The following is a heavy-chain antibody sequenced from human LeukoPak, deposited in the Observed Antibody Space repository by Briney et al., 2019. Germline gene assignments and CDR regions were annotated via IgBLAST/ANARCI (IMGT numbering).Heavy chain of an antibody. J-gene: IGHJ4*02. CDR3: ARRALWSGYYMIGVVRDNYFDY. Sequence: SETLSLTCAVSGGSISSGGYSWSWIRQPPGKGLEWIGYIYYSGSTYYNPSLKSRVTISVDTSKNQFSLRLSSVTAADTAVYYCARRALWSGYYMIGVVRDNYFDYWGQGTLVTVSS. V-gene: IGHV4-30-4*07. CDR1: GGSISSGGYS. D-gene: IGHD3-3*01. CDR2: IYYSGST.